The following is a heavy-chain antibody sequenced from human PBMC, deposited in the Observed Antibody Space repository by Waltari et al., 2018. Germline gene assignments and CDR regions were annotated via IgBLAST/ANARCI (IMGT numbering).Heavy chain of an antibody. CDR2: TNPNSGDT. V-gene: IGHV1-2*06. D-gene: IGHD3-3*01. J-gene: IGHJ4*02. CDR1: GYTFTDFF. CDR3: ARSGGGTTTFGVAE. Sequence: QVQLVQSGAEVKKSGASVKVSCKASGYTFTDFFIHWVRQAPGQGLEWMGRTNPNSGDTSYAQRFQGRVTMTGDTSITTAYMELPGLRSDDTAIYYCARSGGGTTTFGVAEWGQGSLVTVSS.